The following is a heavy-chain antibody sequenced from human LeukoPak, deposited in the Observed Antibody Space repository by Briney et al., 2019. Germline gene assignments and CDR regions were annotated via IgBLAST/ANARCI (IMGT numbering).Heavy chain of an antibody. V-gene: IGHV3-23*01. CDR1: GSTLSNYA. CDR2: ISASGTDT. D-gene: IGHD3-10*01. Sequence: SGGSLRLSCAASGSTLSNYATTWVRQAPGKGLEWVSAISASGTDTYYADSVKGRFTISRDTSKNTVYLQMNSLRDEDTAVYYCAKQLGSGNYYPTGEDYWGQGTLVTVSS. CDR3: AKQLGSGNYYPTGEDY. J-gene: IGHJ4*02.